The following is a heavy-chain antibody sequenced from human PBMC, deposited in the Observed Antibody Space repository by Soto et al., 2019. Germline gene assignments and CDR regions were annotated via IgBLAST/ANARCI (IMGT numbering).Heavy chain of an antibody. D-gene: IGHD3-10*01. CDR2: ISSSSSYI. J-gene: IGHJ6*02. CDR3: ARDSYYGSGSYYTTTHYYYYGMDV. Sequence: EVQLVESGGGLVKPGGSLRLSCAASGFTFSSYSMNWVRQAPGKGLEWVSSISSSSSYIYYADSVKGRFTISRDNAKNSLYLQMNSLRAEDTAVYYCARDSYYGSGSYYTTTHYYYYGMDVWGQGTTVTVSS. V-gene: IGHV3-21*01. CDR1: GFTFSSYS.